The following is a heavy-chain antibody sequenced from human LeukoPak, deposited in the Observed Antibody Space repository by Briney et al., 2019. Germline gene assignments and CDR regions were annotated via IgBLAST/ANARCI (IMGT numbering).Heavy chain of an antibody. V-gene: IGHV3-21*01. Sequence: PGGSLRLSCAASGFTFSSYSMNWVRQAPGKGLEWVSSISSSSSYIYYADSVKGRFTISRDNAKNSLYLQMNSLRAEDTAVYYCARALGGSTGAVDIWGQGTMVTVSS. CDR1: GFTFSSYS. D-gene: IGHD3-16*01. CDR2: ISSSSSYI. J-gene: IGHJ3*02. CDR3: ARALGGSTGAVDI.